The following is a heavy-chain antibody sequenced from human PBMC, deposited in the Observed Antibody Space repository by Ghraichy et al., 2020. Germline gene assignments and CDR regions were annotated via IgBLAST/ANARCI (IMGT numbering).Heavy chain of an antibody. CDR1: GFTFSSYA. J-gene: IGHJ1*01. CDR3: AKYSSSWYANEYFQH. Sequence: GGEKRLSCAASGFTFSSYAMSWVRQAPGKGLEWVSAISGSGGSTYYADSVKGRFTISRDNSKNTLYLQMNSLRAADTAVYYCAKYSSSWYANEYFQHWGQGTLVTVSS. V-gene: IGHV3-23*01. D-gene: IGHD6-13*01. CDR2: ISGSGGST.